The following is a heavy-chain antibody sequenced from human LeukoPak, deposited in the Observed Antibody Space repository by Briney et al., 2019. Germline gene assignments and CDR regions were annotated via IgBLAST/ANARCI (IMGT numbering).Heavy chain of an antibody. D-gene: IGHD1-7*01. CDR2: IYYTGPT. CDR3: ARLWNYYYFDY. CDR1: GVSISTSRYY. V-gene: IGHV4-39*01. Sequence: SETLSLTCTVSGVSISTSRYYWGWIRQPPGNGLEWIGNIYYTGPTYYNASLESRVTISLDTSKNQFFLKLNSVTAADTAMYYCARLWNYYYFDYWGQGTLVTVSS. J-gene: IGHJ4*02.